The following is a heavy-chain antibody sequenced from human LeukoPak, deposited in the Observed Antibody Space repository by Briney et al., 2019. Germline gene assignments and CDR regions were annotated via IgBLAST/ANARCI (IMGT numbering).Heavy chain of an antibody. CDR2: INHSGST. J-gene: IGHJ6*02. Sequence: QPSETLSLTCAVYGGSFSGYYWSWIRQPPGKGLGWIGEINHSGSTNYNPSLKSRVTISVDTSKNQFSLKLSSVTAADTAVYYCARGSSGWYAYYYYYYGMDVWGQGTTVTVSS. V-gene: IGHV4-34*01. CDR1: GGSFSGYY. D-gene: IGHD6-19*01. CDR3: ARGSSGWYAYYYYYYGMDV.